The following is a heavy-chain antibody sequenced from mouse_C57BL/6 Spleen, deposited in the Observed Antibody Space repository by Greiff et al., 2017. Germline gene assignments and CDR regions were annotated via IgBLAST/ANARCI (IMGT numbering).Heavy chain of an antibody. CDR1: GFNIKDYY. Sequence: EVQLVESGAELVRPGASVKLSCTASGFNIKDYYMHWVKQRPEQGLEWIGRIDPEDGDTEYAPKFQGKATMTADTSSNTAYLQLSSLTSEDTAVYYCTPYYYGSSYDYAMDYWGQGTSVTVSS. CDR3: TPYYYGSSYDYAMDY. CDR2: IDPEDGDT. D-gene: IGHD1-1*01. V-gene: IGHV14-1*01. J-gene: IGHJ4*01.